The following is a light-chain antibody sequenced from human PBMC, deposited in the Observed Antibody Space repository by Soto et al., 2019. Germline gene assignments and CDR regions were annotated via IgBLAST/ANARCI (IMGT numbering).Light chain of an antibody. CDR1: QSLLHSNGYNY. Sequence: DIVMTQSPLSLPVTPGEPASISCRSSQSLLHSNGYNYLDWYLQKPGQSPQLLIYLGSNRASGVPDRSSGSGSGTDFTLEISRVEAEDVGVYYCMQTLQSWTFGQGTKVEIK. J-gene: IGKJ1*01. CDR2: LGS. CDR3: MQTLQSWT. V-gene: IGKV2-28*01.